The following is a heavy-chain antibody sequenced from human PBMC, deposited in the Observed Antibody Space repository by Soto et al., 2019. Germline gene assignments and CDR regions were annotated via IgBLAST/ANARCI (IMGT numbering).Heavy chain of an antibody. CDR2: LIVILGTT. V-gene: IGHV1-69*01. CDR3: ASGYYSSSGYTTDY. Sequence: QVQLVQSGAEVRKPGSSVKVSCQSFGGSFSSYAFSWVRQAPGQGLEWMGGLIVILGTTNYAQKFKGRVTFAPDESTSTHYMGVSSLESRDTALCHCASGYYSSSGYTTDYCGQGAQGSAS. D-gene: IGHD3-22*01. CDR1: GGSFSSYA. J-gene: IGHJ4*02.